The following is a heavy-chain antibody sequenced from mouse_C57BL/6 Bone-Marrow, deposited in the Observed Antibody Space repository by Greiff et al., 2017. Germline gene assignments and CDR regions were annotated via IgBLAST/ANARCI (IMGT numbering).Heavy chain of an antibody. J-gene: IGHJ3*01. D-gene: IGHD1-1*01. CDR1: GYTFTSYW. CDR2: IYPGNSDT. V-gene: IGHV1-5*01. Sequence: EVQLQQSGTVLARPGASVKMSCKTSGYTFTSYWMHWVKQRPGQGLEWIGAIYPGNSDTSYNQKFKGKAKLTAVTSASTAYMELSSLTNEDSAVYYCTRRKPLYYYGSSPFAYWGQGTLVTVSA. CDR3: TRRKPLYYYGSSPFAY.